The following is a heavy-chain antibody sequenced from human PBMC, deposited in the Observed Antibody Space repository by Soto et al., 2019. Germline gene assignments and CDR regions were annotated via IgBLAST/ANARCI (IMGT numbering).Heavy chain of an antibody. CDR2: ISGSGDST. J-gene: IGHJ4*02. CDR3: AKDRGGGFDD. Sequence: GGSLRLSCAASGFTFSSYAMSWVRQAPGKGLEWVSFISGSGDSTYYADSVKGRFTISRDNSKNTLYLQVNSLRAEDTAIYYCAKDRGGGFDDWGPGTLVTVSS. D-gene: IGHD3-16*01. V-gene: IGHV3-23*01. CDR1: GFTFSSYA.